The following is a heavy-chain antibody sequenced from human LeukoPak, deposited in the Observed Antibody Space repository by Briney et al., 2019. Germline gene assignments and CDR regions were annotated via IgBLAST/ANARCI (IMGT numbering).Heavy chain of an antibody. CDR1: GFTFSRSW. V-gene: IGHV3-74*01. CDR2: IYSDATTT. D-gene: IGHD4-23*01. CDR3: ACLYGGSTFFDY. Sequence: GGSLRLSCAACGFTFSRSWMHWRRQVPGKGLVWVSEIYSDATTTAYADSVKGRFIISRDNAKNTLYLQMNSLRPEDTAVYYCACLYGGSTFFDYWGQGTLVTVSS. J-gene: IGHJ4*02.